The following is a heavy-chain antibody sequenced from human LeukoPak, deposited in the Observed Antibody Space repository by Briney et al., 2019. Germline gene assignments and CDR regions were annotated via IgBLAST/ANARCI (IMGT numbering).Heavy chain of an antibody. CDR3: ARDRPTGASRVFVVQ. CDR1: GFTFSNHA. Sequence: GGSLRLSCTASGFTFSNHAMTWVRQAPGKGLEWVSSMSSGGTYIYYSDSVRGRFTISRDNAKNSLYLVMNSLRAEDTATYYCARDRPTGASRVFVVQWGQGTLVTVSS. D-gene: IGHD2-15*01. CDR2: MSSGGTYI. V-gene: IGHV3-21*01. J-gene: IGHJ4*02.